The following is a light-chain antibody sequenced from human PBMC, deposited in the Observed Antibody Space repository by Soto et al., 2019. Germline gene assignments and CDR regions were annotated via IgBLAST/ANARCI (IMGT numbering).Light chain of an antibody. Sequence: DIQMTQSPSSLSASVGDRVTITCRASQGISNYLAWYQQQPGKVPKLLIYVASTLQSGVPARFSGSGSGTDFTLTISSLQPEDVATYYCQKYNRAQWTFGQGTKVEIK. CDR2: VAS. V-gene: IGKV1-27*01. J-gene: IGKJ1*01. CDR3: QKYNRAQWT. CDR1: QGISNY.